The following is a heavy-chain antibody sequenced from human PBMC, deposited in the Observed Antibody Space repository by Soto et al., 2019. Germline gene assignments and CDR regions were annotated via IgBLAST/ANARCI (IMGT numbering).Heavy chain of an antibody. CDR3: ARDRARNLDV. J-gene: IGHJ6*04. V-gene: IGHV4-59*01. CDR1: GGPIRGDY. Sequence: SETLSLTCTVSGGPIRGDYWSWVRQTPGKGLEWIGYVYDSGRTSYNPSLQSRVTLSEDTANNRLSLTLKSVTAADTAVYFCARDRARNLDVWGKGTTVTVSS. CDR2: VYDSGRT.